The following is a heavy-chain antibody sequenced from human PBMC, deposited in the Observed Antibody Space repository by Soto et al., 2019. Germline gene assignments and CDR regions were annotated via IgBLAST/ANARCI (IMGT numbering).Heavy chain of an antibody. D-gene: IGHD2-2*02. CDR1: GGTFSSYA. Sequence: ASVKVSCKASGGTFSSYAISWVRQAPGQGLEWMGGIIPIFGTANYAQKFQGRVTITADESTSTAYMELSSLRSEDTAVYYCAGGRGEGIVVVPAAIHHYYYGMDVWGQGTTVTVSS. J-gene: IGHJ6*02. CDR3: AGGRGEGIVVVPAAIHHYYYGMDV. V-gene: IGHV1-69*13. CDR2: IIPIFGTA.